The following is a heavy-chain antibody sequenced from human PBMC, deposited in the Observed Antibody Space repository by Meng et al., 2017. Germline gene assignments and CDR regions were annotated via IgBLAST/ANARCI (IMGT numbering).Heavy chain of an antibody. V-gene: IGHV1-18*01. D-gene: IGHD3-16*01. CDR3: ATRGNPYLIC. Sequence: QLVPTGTLMSRAEASVKVSCDTSCYALSSVGFAWVRQTPEQGIEWLSWINVFSEITNYAQKFQGRVTMTTDTSTKTGYMERTSLTSDDTATYYCATRGNPYLICWGQGTLVTVSS. CDR2: INVFSEIT. CDR1: CYALSSVG. J-gene: IGHJ4*02.